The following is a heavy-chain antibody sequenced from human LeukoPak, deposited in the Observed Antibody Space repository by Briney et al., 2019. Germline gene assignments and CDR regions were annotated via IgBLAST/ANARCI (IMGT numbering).Heavy chain of an antibody. CDR2: IIWDGSG. D-gene: IGHD2-15*01. Sequence: SGPTLVNHAPTLPLTCTVTGFLSPTQGGGVGWMGEAPGNALEWLEIIIWDGSGRYNSSLRSRLTITSDNSKNQVFLTMTNLDPGDTATYFCAHSLRRPSCSGGNCYYFDYWGQGTLVTVSS. CDR3: AHSLRRPSCSGGNCYYFDY. J-gene: IGHJ4*02. CDR1: GFLSPTQGGG. V-gene: IGHV2-5*02.